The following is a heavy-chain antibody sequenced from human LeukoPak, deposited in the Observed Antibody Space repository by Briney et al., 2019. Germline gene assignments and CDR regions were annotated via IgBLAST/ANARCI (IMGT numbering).Heavy chain of an antibody. CDR3: ARGTGVLRFLEWLLYDYYYYYMDV. CDR2: IYYSGNT. D-gene: IGHD3-3*01. V-gene: IGHV4-39*01. Sequence: SETLSLTCTVSGGSIFSSNSYWGWIRQPPGKGLEWIGSIYYSGNTYYNASLKSRVTISVDTSKNQFSLKLSSVTAADTAVYYCARGTGVLRFLEWLLYDYYYYYMDVWGKGTTVTVSS. J-gene: IGHJ6*03. CDR1: GGSIFSSNSY.